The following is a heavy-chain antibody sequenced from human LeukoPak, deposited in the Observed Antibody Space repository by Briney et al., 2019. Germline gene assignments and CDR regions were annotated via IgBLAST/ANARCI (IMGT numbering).Heavy chain of an antibody. CDR3: ARGRRPYCFDY. CDR2: IYNNWIT. CDR1: GVSISDYY. J-gene: IGHJ4*02. Sequence: SETLSLTCAVSGVSISDYYWSWIRQPPGKGLEWIGYIYNNWITNYKPSLESRVTISVDTSKNQFSLKLSSVTAADTAVYYCARGRRPYCFDYWGQGIKVTVSS. V-gene: IGHV4-59*01.